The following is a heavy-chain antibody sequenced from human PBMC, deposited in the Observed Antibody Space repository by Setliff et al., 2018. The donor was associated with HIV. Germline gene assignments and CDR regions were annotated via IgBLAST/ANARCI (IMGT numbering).Heavy chain of an antibody. CDR3: ARDYFGSLDY. J-gene: IGHJ4*02. CDR2: IYKSGST. V-gene: IGHV4-61*09. CDR1: GGSISSGSYY. D-gene: IGHD3-10*01. Sequence: SETLSLTCTVSGGSISSGSYYWNWIRQPAGKQLEWIGHIYKSGSTNYNPSLKSRVTISVDTSKNQVSLKLRSVTAADTGFYYCARDYFGSLDYWGQGTLVTVSS.